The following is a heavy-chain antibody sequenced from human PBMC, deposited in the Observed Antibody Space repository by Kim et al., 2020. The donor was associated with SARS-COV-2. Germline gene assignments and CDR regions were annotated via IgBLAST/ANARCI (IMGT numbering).Heavy chain of an antibody. CDR3: VKDGTKGAAARFDY. J-gene: IGHJ4*02. V-gene: IGHV3-64D*06. Sequence: DSVKGRFTISRDNSKNTLYLQMSSLRAEDTAVYYCVKDGTKGAAARFDYWGQGTLVTVSS. D-gene: IGHD6-13*01.